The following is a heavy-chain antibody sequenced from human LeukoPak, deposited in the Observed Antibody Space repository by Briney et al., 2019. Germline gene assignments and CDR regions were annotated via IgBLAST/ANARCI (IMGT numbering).Heavy chain of an antibody. CDR3: ARDYYDSSSPGISWFDP. CDR2: FDPEDGET. V-gene: IGHV1-24*01. J-gene: IGHJ5*02. Sequence: GASVKVSCKVSGYTLTELSMHWVRQAPGKRLEWMGGFDPEDGETIYAQKFQGRVTMTEDTSTDTAYMELSSLRSEDTAVYYCARDYYDSSSPGISWFDPWGQGTLVTVSS. CDR1: GYTLTELS. D-gene: IGHD3-22*01.